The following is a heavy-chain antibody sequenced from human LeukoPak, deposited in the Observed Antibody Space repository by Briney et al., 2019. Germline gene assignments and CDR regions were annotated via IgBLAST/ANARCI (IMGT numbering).Heavy chain of an antibody. V-gene: IGHV3-74*03. J-gene: IGHJ4*02. D-gene: IGHD1-26*01. CDR3: AREARVGGALQY. CDR1: GLTFSTYW. Sequence: GGSLRLSCAASGLTFSTYWMHWVRQAPGKGLAWVARINPDGSIRTYANSVQGRVTISRDTARDTLFLQMNSLRAEDTAVYYCAREARVGGALQYWGQGTPVTVSS. CDR2: INPDGSIR.